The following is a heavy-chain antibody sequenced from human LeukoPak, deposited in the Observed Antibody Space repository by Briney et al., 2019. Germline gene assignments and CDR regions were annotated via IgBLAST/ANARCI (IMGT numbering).Heavy chain of an antibody. CDR1: GFTFSSYS. J-gene: IGHJ4*02. V-gene: IGHV3-48*04. CDR3: ARDYGYCSGGSCYPVGYFDY. Sequence: GGSLRLSCAASGFTFSSYSMNWVRQAPGKGLEWVSYISSSSSTIYYADSVKGRFTISRDNAKNSLYLQMNSLRAEDTAVYYCARDYGYCSGGSCYPVGYFDYWGQGTLVTVSS. D-gene: IGHD2-15*01. CDR2: ISSSSSTI.